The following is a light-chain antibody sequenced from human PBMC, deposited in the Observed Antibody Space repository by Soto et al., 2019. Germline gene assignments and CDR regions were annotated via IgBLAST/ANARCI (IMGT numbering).Light chain of an antibody. V-gene: IGKV3-20*01. CDR3: QQYCCPPWT. Sequence: EIVLTQSPGTLSLSPGERATLSCRASQSVSSSWLAWYQQKPGQAPRLLIYGASSRATGVPDRFSGSGSGTDFTLTITRLEPEDSAVFYCQQYCCPPWTFGQGTKVEIK. CDR2: GAS. CDR1: QSVSSSW. J-gene: IGKJ1*01.